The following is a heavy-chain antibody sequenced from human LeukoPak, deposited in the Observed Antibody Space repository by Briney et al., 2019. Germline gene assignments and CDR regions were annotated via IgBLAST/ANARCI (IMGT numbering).Heavy chain of an antibody. CDR3: ATERLKYFDY. CDR1: GFSFDDYT. J-gene: IGHJ4*02. V-gene: IGHV3-43*01. CDR2: ITRDGGST. Sequence: GGSLRLSCAASGFSFDDYTMHWVRQDPGKGLQWVSLITRDGGSTFYADSVKGRFTISRDKSKNSLYLQTNSLRAEDTALYYCATERLKYFDYWGQGTLVTVSS.